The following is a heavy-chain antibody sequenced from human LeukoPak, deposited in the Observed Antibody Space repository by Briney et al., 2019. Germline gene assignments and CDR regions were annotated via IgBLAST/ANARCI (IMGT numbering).Heavy chain of an antibody. CDR3: AGNDDLDV. CDR2: ISGKGGNT. D-gene: IGHD3-16*01. Sequence: GGSLRLSCAASGFTFSNFAMNWVRQAPGKGLELVSTISGKGGNTYYADSVKGRFTISRDNSKNTLYLQMNSLRAEDMAVYYCAGNDDLDVWGQGTTVTVSS. J-gene: IGHJ6*02. CDR1: GFTFSNFA. V-gene: IGHV3-23*01.